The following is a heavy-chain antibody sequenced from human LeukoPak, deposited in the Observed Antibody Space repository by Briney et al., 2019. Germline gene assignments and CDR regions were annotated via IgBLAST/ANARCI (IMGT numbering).Heavy chain of an antibody. CDR3: AKDRYGAVAGYYFDY. CDR2: ISGSGGST. Sequence: PGGSLRLSCAASGFTFSSYAMSWVRKAPGKGLEWVSAISGSGGSTYYADSVKGRFTISRDNSKNTLYLQMNSLRAEDTAVYYCAKDRYGAVAGYYFDYWGQGTLVTVSS. CDR1: GFTFSSYA. J-gene: IGHJ4*02. V-gene: IGHV3-23*01. D-gene: IGHD6-19*01.